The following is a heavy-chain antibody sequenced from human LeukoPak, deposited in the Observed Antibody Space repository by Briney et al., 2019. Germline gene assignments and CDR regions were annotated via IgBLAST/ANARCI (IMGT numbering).Heavy chain of an antibody. J-gene: IGHJ4*02. Sequence: GVSLRLSCAASGFTFSGYAMSWVRQAPGKGLEWVSGISGSGGTTYYAGSVKGRFTISRDNSKNTLYLQMNSLRAEDTAVYYCATANVQHYWGQGTLVTVSS. V-gene: IGHV3-23*01. D-gene: IGHD5-18*01. CDR3: ATANVQHY. CDR2: ISGSGGTT. CDR1: GFTFSGYA.